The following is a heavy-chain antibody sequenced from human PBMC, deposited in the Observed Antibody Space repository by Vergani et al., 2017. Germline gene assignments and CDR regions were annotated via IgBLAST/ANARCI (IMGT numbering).Heavy chain of an antibody. CDR2: IYHSGST. CDR1: GYSISSGYY. Sequence: QVQLEESGPGLVKPSETLSLTCAVSGYSISSGYYWGWIRQPPGKGLEWIGSIYHSGSTYYNPSLKSRVTISVDTSKNQFSLKLSSVTAADTAVYYCASLRLEVSGYDFGGMDVWGQ. V-gene: IGHV4-38-2*01. CDR3: ASLRLEVSGYDFGGMDV. D-gene: IGHD5-12*01. J-gene: IGHJ6*02.